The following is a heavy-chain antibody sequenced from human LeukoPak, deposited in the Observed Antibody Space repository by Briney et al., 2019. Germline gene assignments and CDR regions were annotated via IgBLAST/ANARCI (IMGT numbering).Heavy chain of an antibody. CDR1: GGSFSGYY. CDR3: ARVSTYNWNLRSGWFDP. CDR2: INHSGST. D-gene: IGHD1-20*01. V-gene: IGHV4-34*01. J-gene: IGHJ5*02. Sequence: SETLSLTCAVYGGSFSGYYWSWIRQPPGKGLEWIGEINHSGSTNYNLSLKSRVAISVDTSKNQFSLKLSSVTAADTALYYCARVSTYNWNLRSGWFDPWGQGTLVTVSS.